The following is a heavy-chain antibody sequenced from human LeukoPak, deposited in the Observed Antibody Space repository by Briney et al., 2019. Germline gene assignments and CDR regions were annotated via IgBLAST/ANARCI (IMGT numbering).Heavy chain of an antibody. CDR3: ARSPDILTGYYYFDY. V-gene: IGHV3-66*01. CDR2: IYSGGST. Sequence: PGGSLRLSCAASGFTVSSNYMSWVRQAPGKGLEWVSVIYSGGSTYYADSVKGRFTISRDNSKNTLHLQMNSLRAEDTAVYYCARSPDILTGYYYFDYWGQGTLVTVSS. J-gene: IGHJ4*02. CDR1: GFTVSSNY. D-gene: IGHD3-9*01.